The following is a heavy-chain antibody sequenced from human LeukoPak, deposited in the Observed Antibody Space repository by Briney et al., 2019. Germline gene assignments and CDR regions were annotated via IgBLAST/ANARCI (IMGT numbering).Heavy chain of an antibody. V-gene: IGHV3-30*18. Sequence: GRSLRLSCAASGFTFSSYGMHWVRQAPGKGLEWVAVISYDGSNKYYADSVKGRFTISRDNSKNTLYLQMNSLRAEDTAVYYCAKGRIAVGNQFDYWGQGTLVTVSS. J-gene: IGHJ4*02. CDR3: AKGRIAVGNQFDY. CDR1: GFTFSSYG. CDR2: ISYDGSNK. D-gene: IGHD6-19*01.